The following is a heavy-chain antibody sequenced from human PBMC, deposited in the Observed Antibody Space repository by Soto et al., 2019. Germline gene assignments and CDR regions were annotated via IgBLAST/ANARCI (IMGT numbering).Heavy chain of an antibody. J-gene: IGHJ3*02. V-gene: IGHV4-59*01. CDR2: IYYSGST. CDR1: GGSISSYY. Sequence: SETLSLTCTVSGGSISSYYWSWIRQPPGKGLEWIGYIYYSGSTNYNPSLKSRVTISVDTSKNQFSLKLSSVTAADTAVYYCAREYSSGWYLAFDIWGQGTMVTVSS. CDR3: AREYSSGWYLAFDI. D-gene: IGHD6-19*01.